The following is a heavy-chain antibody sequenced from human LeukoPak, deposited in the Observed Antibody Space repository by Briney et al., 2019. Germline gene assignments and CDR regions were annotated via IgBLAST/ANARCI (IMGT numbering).Heavy chain of an antibody. V-gene: IGHV3-49*04. J-gene: IGHJ4*02. CDR3: TRESYDILTGYYLQNDY. D-gene: IGHD3-9*01. CDR1: GFTFGDYA. CDR2: IRSKAYGGTT. Sequence: GGSLRLSCTASGFTFGDYAMSWVRQAPGKGLEWVGYIRSKAYGGTTEYAASVKDRFTISRDDSKSIAYLQMNSLKTEDTAVYYCTRESYDILTGYYLQNDYWGQGTLVSVSS.